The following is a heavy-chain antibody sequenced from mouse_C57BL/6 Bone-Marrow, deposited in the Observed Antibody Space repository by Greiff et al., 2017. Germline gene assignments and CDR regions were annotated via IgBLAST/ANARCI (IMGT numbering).Heavy chain of an antibody. CDR1: GYTFTSYC. V-gene: IGHV1-50*01. D-gene: IGHD3-3*01. CDR2: IDPSDSYT. Sequence: QVQLQQSGAELVKPGASVKLSCKASGYTFTSYCMQWVKQRPGQGLEWIGEIDPSDSYTNYNQKFKGKATLTVDTSSSTAYMQLSSLTSEDSAVYYCASEGQLWNYFDYWGQGTTLTVSS. CDR3: ASEGQLWNYFDY. J-gene: IGHJ2*01.